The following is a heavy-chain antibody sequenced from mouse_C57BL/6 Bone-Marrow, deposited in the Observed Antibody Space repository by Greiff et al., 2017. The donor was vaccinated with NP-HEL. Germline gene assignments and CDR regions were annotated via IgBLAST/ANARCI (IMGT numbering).Heavy chain of an antibody. CDR3: ARTPRGLLRPFAY. CDR1: GYTFTSYW. V-gene: IGHV1-9*01. D-gene: IGHD1-1*01. CDR2: ILPGSGST. Sequence: QVQLQQPGAELVMPGASVKLSCKASGYTFTSYWMHWVKQRPGQGLEWIGEILPGSGSTNYNEKFKGKATFTADTSSNTAYMQLSSLTTEDSAIYYCARTPRGLLRPFAYWGQGTLVTVSA. J-gene: IGHJ3*01.